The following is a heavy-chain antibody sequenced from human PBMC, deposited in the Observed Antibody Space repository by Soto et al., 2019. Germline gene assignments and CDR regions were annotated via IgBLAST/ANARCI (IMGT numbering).Heavy chain of an antibody. D-gene: IGHD4-17*01. V-gene: IGHV4-34*01. CDR2: IYHSGST. Sequence: SETLSLTCAVYGGSFSPYFWSWIRQPPGKGLEWIGGIYHSGSTYYNPSLTRRVTISIDTSKTQFSLKMNSVTAADTAVYFCGGQDYGAKGYYFENWGQGALVTVSS. CDR1: GGSFSPYF. CDR3: GGQDYGAKGYYFEN. J-gene: IGHJ4*02.